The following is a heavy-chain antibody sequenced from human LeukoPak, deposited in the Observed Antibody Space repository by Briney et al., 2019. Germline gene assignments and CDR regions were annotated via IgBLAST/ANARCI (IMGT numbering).Heavy chain of an antibody. D-gene: IGHD2-2*01. J-gene: IGHJ4*02. CDR2: IYHSGST. CDR1: GGSISSGGYY. V-gene: IGHV4-30-2*01. CDR3: AREKARIVVVPGYFDY. Sequence: SQTLSLTCTVSGGSISSGGYYWSWIRQPPGKGLEWIGYIYHSGSTYYNPSLKSRVTISVDRSKNQFSLKLSSVTAADTAVYYCAREKARIVVVPGYFDYWGQGTLVTVSS.